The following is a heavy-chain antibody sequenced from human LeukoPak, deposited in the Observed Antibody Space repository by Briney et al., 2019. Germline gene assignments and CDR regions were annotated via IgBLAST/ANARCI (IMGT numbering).Heavy chain of an antibody. CDR3: ARDFCSGGSCYPYYYYGMDV. Sequence: GSLRLSCAASGFTFSSYSMNWVRQAPGKGLEWVSSISSSSSYIYYADSVKGRFTISRDNAKNSLYLQMNSLRAEDTAVYYCARDFCSGGSCYPYYYYGMDVWGQGTTVTVSS. CDR2: ISSSSSYI. V-gene: IGHV3-21*01. J-gene: IGHJ6*02. CDR1: GFTFSSYS. D-gene: IGHD2-15*01.